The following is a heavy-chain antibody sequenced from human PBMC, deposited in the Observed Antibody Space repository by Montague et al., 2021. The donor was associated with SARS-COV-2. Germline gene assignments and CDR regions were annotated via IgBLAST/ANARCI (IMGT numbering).Heavy chain of an antibody. J-gene: IGHJ3*02. CDR1: GFTVSSNY. CDR2: IYSGGST. CDR3: ARTFMSDAFDI. Sequence: SLRLSCAASGFTVSSNYMSWVRQAPGKGLEWVSVIYSGGSTYYVDSVKGRFTISRHNSKNTLYLQMNSLRAEDTAVYHCARTFMSDAFDIWGQGTMVTVSS. V-gene: IGHV3-53*04. D-gene: IGHD3-16*01.